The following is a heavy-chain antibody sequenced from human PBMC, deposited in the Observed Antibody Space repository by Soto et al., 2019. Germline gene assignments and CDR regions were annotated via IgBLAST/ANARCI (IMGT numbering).Heavy chain of an antibody. J-gene: IGHJ6*02. Sequence: PSETLSLTCSVSGASIRSYYWHWIRQPPGKGLEWIGYVYTSDYTRYSSSLKSRVTISVDTSKSQFYLRLNSVTAADTAVYYCASSAGPTGDFFYYNGIDVWGQGTTVTVSS. CDR2: VYTSDYT. CDR1: GASIRSYY. CDR3: ASSAGPTGDFFYYNGIDV. V-gene: IGHV4-4*08. D-gene: IGHD3-10*01.